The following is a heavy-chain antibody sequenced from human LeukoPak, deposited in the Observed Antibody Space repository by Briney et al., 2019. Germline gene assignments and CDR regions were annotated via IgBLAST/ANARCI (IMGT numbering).Heavy chain of an antibody. CDR3: AKRDSSGSYPYYFDK. CDR2: IGGSDGRT. D-gene: IGHD6-19*01. J-gene: IGHJ4*02. CDR1: GFTFSAHS. Sequence: PGGSLRLSCVASGFTFSAHSMSWVRLAPGKGLEWVSAIGGSDGRTYHADSVKGRFTISRDNSKDTLYLQMNSLRGEGTAVYYCAKRDSSGSYPYYFDKWGQGTLVTVSS. V-gene: IGHV3-23*01.